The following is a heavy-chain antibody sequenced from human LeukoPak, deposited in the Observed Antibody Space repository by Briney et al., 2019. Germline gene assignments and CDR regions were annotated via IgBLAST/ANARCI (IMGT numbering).Heavy chain of an antibody. V-gene: IGHV3-53*01. D-gene: IGHD4-17*01. CDR2: IYSVGST. CDR3: ARDSSVPYGITD. Sequence: GGSLRLSCAASGFTVSSNYMSWVRQAPGKGLEWVSVIYSVGSTYYADSVKGRFTISRDNSKNTLSLQMNNLRAEDTALYYCARDSSVPYGITDWGQGTLVTVSS. J-gene: IGHJ4*02. CDR1: GFTVSSNY.